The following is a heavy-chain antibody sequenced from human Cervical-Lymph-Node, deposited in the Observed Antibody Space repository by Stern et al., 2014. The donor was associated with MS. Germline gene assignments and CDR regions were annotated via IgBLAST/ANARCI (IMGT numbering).Heavy chain of an antibody. Sequence: DQLVQSGAEVKKPGSSVKVSCKASGGTFSSYAISWVRQAPGQGLEWMGGSIPIFGTANYAQKFQGRVTITADESTSTAYMELSSLRSEDTAVYYCASMESYYDILTGYGYNWFDPWGQGTLVTVSS. CDR2: SIPIFGTA. V-gene: IGHV1-69*01. CDR1: GGTFSSYA. J-gene: IGHJ5*02. D-gene: IGHD3-9*01. CDR3: ASMESYYDILTGYGYNWFDP.